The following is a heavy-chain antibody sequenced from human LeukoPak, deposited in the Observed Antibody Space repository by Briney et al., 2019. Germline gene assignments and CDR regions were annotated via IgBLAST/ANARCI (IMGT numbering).Heavy chain of an antibody. CDR2: ISYSSSLT. Sequence: GGSPRLSCAASGFTFSSFGMNWVRQAPGKGLEWVSYISYSSSLTDYADSVKGRFTISRDNAKNSLSLQLNSLRDEDTAVYFCAKVIRGGYGMDVWGQGTTVTVSS. J-gene: IGHJ6*02. D-gene: IGHD3-10*01. V-gene: IGHV3-48*02. CDR1: GFTFSSFG. CDR3: AKVIRGGYGMDV.